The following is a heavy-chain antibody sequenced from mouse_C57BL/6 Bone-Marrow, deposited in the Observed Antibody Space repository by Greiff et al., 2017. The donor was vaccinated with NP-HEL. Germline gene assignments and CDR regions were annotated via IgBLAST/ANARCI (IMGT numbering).Heavy chain of an antibody. CDR3: ARDYGSSYNWYFDV. Sequence: QVQLKESGPELVKPGASVKLSCKASGYTFTSYDINWVKQRPGQGLEWIGGIYPRGGSTKYNEKFKGKAPLTVDTSSSTAYMELHSLTSEDSAVYLCARDYGSSYNWYFDVWGTGTTVTVSS. CDR2: IYPRGGST. J-gene: IGHJ1*03. V-gene: IGHV1-85*01. D-gene: IGHD1-1*01. CDR1: GYTFTSYD.